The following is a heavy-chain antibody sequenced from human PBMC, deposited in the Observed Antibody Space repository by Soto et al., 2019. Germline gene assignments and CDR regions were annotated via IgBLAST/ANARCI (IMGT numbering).Heavy chain of an antibody. CDR2: INYSGST. CDR1: GGSISSYY. J-gene: IGHJ3*02. D-gene: IGHD6-13*01. CDR3: ARGIAAAGTDAFDI. Sequence: PSETLSLTCTVSGGSISSYYWSWIRQPPGKGLEWIGYINYSGSTNYNPSLKSRATISVDTSKNQFSLKLSSVTAADTAVYYCARGIAAAGTDAFDIWGQGTMVTVSS. V-gene: IGHV4-59*01.